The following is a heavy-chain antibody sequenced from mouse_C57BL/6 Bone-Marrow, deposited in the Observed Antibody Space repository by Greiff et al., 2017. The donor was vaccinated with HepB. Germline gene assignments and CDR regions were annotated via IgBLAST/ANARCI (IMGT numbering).Heavy chain of an antibody. CDR3: ARAGITTVVATDFDV. CDR2: IYPRSGNT. V-gene: IGHV1-81*01. J-gene: IGHJ1*03. CDR1: GYTFTSYG. D-gene: IGHD1-1*01. Sequence: QVQLQQSGAELARPGASVKLSCKASGYTFTSYGISWVKQRPGQGLEWIGEIYPRSGNTYYNEKFKGKATLTADKSSSTAYMELRSLTSEDSAVYFCARAGITTVVATDFDVWGTGTTVTVSS.